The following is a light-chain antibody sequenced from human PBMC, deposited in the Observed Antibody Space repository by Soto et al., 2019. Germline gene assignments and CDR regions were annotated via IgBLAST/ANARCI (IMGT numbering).Light chain of an antibody. Sequence: DIVMTQSPDSLAVSLGERATINCKSSQSILYSPNNKNYLAWYQQKPGQPPKLLIYGASTRESGVPDRFSGSGSVKDFLITISSLQDEDVAFYYYQQSYYVPQTFGQGTKLEIK. CDR1: QSILYSPNNKNY. V-gene: IGKV4-1*01. CDR3: QQSYYVPQT. CDR2: GAS. J-gene: IGKJ1*01.